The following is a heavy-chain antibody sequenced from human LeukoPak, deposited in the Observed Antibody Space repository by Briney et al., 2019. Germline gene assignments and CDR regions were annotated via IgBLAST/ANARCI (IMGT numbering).Heavy chain of an antibody. D-gene: IGHD3-3*01. Sequence: ASVKVSCKASGYTFTGYYMHWVRQAPGQGLEWMGRINPNSGGTNYAQKFQGRVTMTRDTSISTAYMELSSLRSEDTAVYYCARGRDFWSGSNWFDPWGQGTLVTVSS. CDR1: GYTFTGYY. CDR2: INPNSGGT. V-gene: IGHV1-2*06. J-gene: IGHJ5*02. CDR3: ARGRDFWSGSNWFDP.